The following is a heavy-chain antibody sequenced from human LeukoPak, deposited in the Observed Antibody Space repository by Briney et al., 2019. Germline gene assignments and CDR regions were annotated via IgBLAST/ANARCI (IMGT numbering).Heavy chain of an antibody. D-gene: IGHD1-14*01. CDR1: GGSISSYY. V-gene: IGHV4-59*01. CDR3: ARRNPRNYAFDI. CDR2: IYYSGST. J-gene: IGHJ3*02. Sequence: PSETLSLTCTVSGGSISSYYWSWIRQPPGKGLEWIGYIYYSGSTNYNPSLKSRVTISVDTSKNQFSLKLSSVTAADTAVYYCARRNPRNYAFDIWGQGTMVTVSS.